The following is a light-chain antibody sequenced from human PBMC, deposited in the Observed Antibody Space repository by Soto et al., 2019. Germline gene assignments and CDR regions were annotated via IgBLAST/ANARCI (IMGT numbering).Light chain of an antibody. V-gene: IGKV1-5*03. Sequence: DIHMTQSPSTLSASVGDRVTITCRASQNIKSWLAWYQQKPGKAPKPLIYEASSLEKGVPARFGGSGSGTEFTLTISSLQPDDFATYYCQQYNVYSWTFGQGTKVDIK. J-gene: IGKJ1*01. CDR3: QQYNVYSWT. CDR1: QNIKSW. CDR2: EAS.